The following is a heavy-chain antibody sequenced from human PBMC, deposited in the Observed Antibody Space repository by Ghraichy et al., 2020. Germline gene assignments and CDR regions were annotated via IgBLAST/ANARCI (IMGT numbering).Heavy chain of an antibody. CDR1: GGSISGYY. D-gene: IGHD2-21*01. Sequence: ESLNISCTVSGGSISGYYWSWIRQPPGKGLEWIGYIYYSGSTDYNPSLKSRVTISVDTSKNQFSLRLSSVTAADTAVYYCARAGSIYDAFDIWGQGTMVTVSS. CDR2: IYYSGST. CDR3: ARAGSIYDAFDI. J-gene: IGHJ3*02. V-gene: IGHV4-59*01.